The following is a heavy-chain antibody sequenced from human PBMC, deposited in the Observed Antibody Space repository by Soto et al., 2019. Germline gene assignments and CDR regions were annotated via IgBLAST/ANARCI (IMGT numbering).Heavy chain of an antibody. CDR3: ARGQELVFPPGSFDY. CDR2: ISYDGSNK. Sequence: PGGSLRLSCAASGFTFSTYAMNWVRQAPGKGLEWVTLISYDGSNKYYADSVKGRFTISRDNSKNTLYLQMNSLRAEDTAIYYCARGQELVFPPGSFDYWGQGTLVTVSS. CDR1: GFTFSTYA. V-gene: IGHV3-30*04. J-gene: IGHJ4*02. D-gene: IGHD1-7*01.